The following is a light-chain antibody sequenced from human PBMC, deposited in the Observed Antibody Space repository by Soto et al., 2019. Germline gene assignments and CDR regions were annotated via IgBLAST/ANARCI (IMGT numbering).Light chain of an antibody. Sequence: IVLTQSPATLSLSPGKRYTLSCRASQNISNYLIWYQQKPGQSPRLLIYDVYNRATGITARFSGSGSGTDFTITISSLETEDFAVYYCQPRSNWPRTVGQGTKVEIK. V-gene: IGKV3-11*01. CDR3: QPRSNWPRT. CDR2: DVY. J-gene: IGKJ1*01. CDR1: QNISNY.